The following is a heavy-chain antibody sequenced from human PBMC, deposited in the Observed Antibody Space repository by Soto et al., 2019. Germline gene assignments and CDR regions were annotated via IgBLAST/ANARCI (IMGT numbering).Heavy chain of an antibody. CDR1: RVCIYRGNNY. V-gene: IGHV4-39*01. CDR2: IFYSGST. D-gene: IGHD3-9*01. J-gene: IGHJ6*02. Sequence: PPQKLVLARTVLRVCIYRGNNYLVGIRPPPGKMLERIGSIFYSGSTYYNPSLKSRVTISVDTSKNQFSLKLSSVTAADTAVYYCARHSPPMYDILTGTTHDPYYGLDVWGQGTTVT. CDR3: ARHSPPMYDILTGTTHDPYYGLDV.